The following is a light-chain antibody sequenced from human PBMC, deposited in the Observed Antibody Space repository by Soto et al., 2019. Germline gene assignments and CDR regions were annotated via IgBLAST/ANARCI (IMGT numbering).Light chain of an antibody. Sequence: EIVMTQSPATLSVSPGERATLYCRASQSVNSNLAWYQQKPGQAPRLLIYAASTRAAGIPARFSGSGSGTEFSLTISSLQSEDFAVYYCQQHHNWPPWTFGQGTKVDIK. V-gene: IGKV3D-15*01. J-gene: IGKJ1*01. CDR3: QQHHNWPPWT. CDR2: AAS. CDR1: QSVNSN.